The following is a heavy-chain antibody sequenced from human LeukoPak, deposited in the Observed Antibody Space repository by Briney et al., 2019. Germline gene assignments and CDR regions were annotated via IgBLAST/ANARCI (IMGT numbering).Heavy chain of an antibody. CDR2: INHSGST. CDR1: GLSFSGYY. J-gene: IGHJ4*02. D-gene: IGHD3-22*01. CDR3: WRCSSFRTSHYYDSSGYYSLPY. V-gene: IGHV4-34*01. Sequence: SETLSLTCAGYGLSFSGYYWSWIRQPPGKGLEWIGEINHSGSTNYNPSLRSGVIISVDTTNNQYSQKLSSVTAADAAVYYWWRCSSFRTSHYYDSSGYYSLPYWAQGPLVRVLS.